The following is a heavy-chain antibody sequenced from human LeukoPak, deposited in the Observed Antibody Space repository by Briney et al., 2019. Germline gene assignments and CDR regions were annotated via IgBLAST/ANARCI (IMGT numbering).Heavy chain of an antibody. CDR3: ARMGPKADITMILG. D-gene: IGHD3-22*01. Sequence: PGGSLRLSCAASGFTFSSYSMNWVRQAPGKGLEWVSSISSSSSYIYYADSVKGRFTISRDNAKNSLYLQMNSLRAEDTAVYYCARMGPKADITMILGWGQGTLVTVSS. CDR1: GFTFSSYS. J-gene: IGHJ4*02. V-gene: IGHV3-21*01. CDR2: ISSSSSYI.